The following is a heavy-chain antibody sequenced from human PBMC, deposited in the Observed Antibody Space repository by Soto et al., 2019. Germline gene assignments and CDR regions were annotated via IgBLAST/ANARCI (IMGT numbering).Heavy chain of an antibody. D-gene: IGHD1-1*01. CDR3: ARGRDLGGTYLDY. J-gene: IGHJ4*02. Sequence: QVQLQQWGAGLLKPSETLSLSCAVYGESFSGYYWSWIRQPPGKGLEWIGEINRSGSTKYNPSLKSRVTTSVDTSKNQFSLKLSSVTAADTAVYYCARGRDLGGTYLDYWGQGTLVTVSS. V-gene: IGHV4-34*01. CDR2: INRSGST. CDR1: GESFSGYY.